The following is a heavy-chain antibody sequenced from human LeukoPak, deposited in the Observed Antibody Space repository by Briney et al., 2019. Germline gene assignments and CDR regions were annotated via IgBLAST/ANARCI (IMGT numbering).Heavy chain of an antibody. J-gene: IGHJ3*02. V-gene: IGHV4-39*01. CDR1: GGSISSSSYY. D-gene: IGHD3-10*01. CDR2: IYYSGST. Sequence: PSETLSLTCTVSGGSISSSSYYWGWIRQPPGKGLEWIGSIYYSGSTYYNPSLKSRVTISVDTSKNQFSLKLSSVTAADTAVYYCARRVVWFGEPRHAFDIWGQGTMVTVSS. CDR3: ARRVVWFGEPRHAFDI.